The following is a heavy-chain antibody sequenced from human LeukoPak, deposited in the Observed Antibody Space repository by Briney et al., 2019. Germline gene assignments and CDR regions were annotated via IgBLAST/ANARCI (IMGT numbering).Heavy chain of an antibody. Sequence: PSETLSLTCTVSGGSISSSSYYWGWIRQPPGKGLEWIGSIYYSGSTYYNPSLKSRVTISVDTSKNQFSLKLSSVTAADTAVYYCARDRAYSSSWYDVGARHWFDPWGQGTLVTVSS. CDR2: IYYSGST. CDR3: ARDRAYSSSWYDVGARHWFDP. V-gene: IGHV4-39*07. D-gene: IGHD6-13*01. CDR1: GGSISSSSYY. J-gene: IGHJ5*02.